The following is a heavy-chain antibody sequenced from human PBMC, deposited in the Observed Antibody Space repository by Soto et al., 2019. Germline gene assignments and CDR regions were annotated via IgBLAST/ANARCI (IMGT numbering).Heavy chain of an antibody. CDR3: ATQTGTVPNFADH. J-gene: IGHJ4*02. CDR1: GYTFTDFY. D-gene: IGHD1-1*01. V-gene: IGHV1-2*02. Sequence: QVQLVQSGAEAKKPGASVMVSCKTSGYTFTDFYINWVRQAPGQGLEWVGWINPNTGGTKPSQRFQGRVTLTRDTSITTAYMELTRLTSEDTAVYFCATQTGTVPNFADHWGQGTLVTVSS. CDR2: INPNTGGT.